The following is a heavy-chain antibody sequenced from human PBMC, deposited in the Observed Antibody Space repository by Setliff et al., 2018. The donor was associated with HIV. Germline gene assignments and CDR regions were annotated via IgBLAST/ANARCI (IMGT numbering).Heavy chain of an antibody. J-gene: IGHJ5*02. CDR3: ATLNEYAYQTGGWFDP. Sequence: ASVKVSCKASGGGFSNHAITWGRQAPGQGLEWMGVIIPIFTTTDYAQKFRGRLTINADESTDTAYMELRSLRSADTAIYYCATLNEYAYQTGGWFDPWGQGTPVTVSS. CDR1: GGGFSNHA. V-gene: IGHV1-69*13. CDR2: IIPIFTTT. D-gene: IGHD3-16*01.